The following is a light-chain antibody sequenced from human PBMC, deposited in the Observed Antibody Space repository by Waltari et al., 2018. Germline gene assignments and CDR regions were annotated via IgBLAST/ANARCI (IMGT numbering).Light chain of an antibody. J-gene: IGLJ3*02. CDR2: DVS. CDR3: CTYAGSCGWV. Sequence: QSALTQPAAVSGSPGQSVTISCTGASSDIGRYDMVSWYQQHPGNAPKPVISDVSKRPSGESDSLCVAEYDDTSSLTIFGIQFEEQADDYCCTYAGSCGWVFGGGTRLTVL. V-gene: IGLV2-23*02. CDR1: SSDIGRYDM.